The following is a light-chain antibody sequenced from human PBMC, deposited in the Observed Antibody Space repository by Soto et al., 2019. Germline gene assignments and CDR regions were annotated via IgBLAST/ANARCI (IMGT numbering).Light chain of an antibody. CDR1: NSDVGADDL. Sequence: QSLLTQPASVSGSPVQSITISCIGTNSDVGADDLFSWYQQQPGTAPRLIIYEDLMRPSGIDSRFSGSKSGNTASLTISGLRAEDESNYHCRSYAGNXIFVVGGGNK. CDR2: EDL. CDR3: RSYAGNXIFV. J-gene: IGLJ3*02. V-gene: IGLV2-23*01.